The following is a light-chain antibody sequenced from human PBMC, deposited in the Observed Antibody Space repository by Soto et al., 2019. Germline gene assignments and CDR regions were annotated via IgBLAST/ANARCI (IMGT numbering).Light chain of an antibody. CDR3: QQTYSIPPT. J-gene: IGKJ1*01. V-gene: IGKV1-39*01. CDR2: VTS. Sequence: DIQMTQSPSSLSASVGDRVTITCRASQSISNYLNWYQQQPGKAPELLIYVTSSLQSGVPSRFSGSGSGTDFTLAINSLQPEDFATYYCQQTYSIPPTFGQGTKVELK. CDR1: QSISNY.